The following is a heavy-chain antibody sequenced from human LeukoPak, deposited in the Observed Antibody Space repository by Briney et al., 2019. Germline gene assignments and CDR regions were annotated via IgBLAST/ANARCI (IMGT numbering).Heavy chain of an antibody. D-gene: IGHD3-22*01. CDR1: GYTFTSYD. V-gene: IGHV1-8*01. J-gene: IGHJ5*02. CDR2: MNPNSGNT. CDR3: ARAVGDSSGYRFDP. Sequence: ASVKLSCKASGYTFTSYDINWVRQAPGQGLEWMGWMNPNSGNTGYAQKFQGRVTMTRNTSISTAYMELSSLRSEDTAVYYCARAVGDSSGYRFDPWGQGTLVTVFS.